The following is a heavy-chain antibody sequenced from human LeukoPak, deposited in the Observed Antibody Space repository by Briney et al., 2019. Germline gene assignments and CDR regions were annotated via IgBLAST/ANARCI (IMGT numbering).Heavy chain of an antibody. D-gene: IGHD3-16*01. CDR3: ARYLRQPGTFYLDH. CDR2: IYYGRST. V-gene: IGHV4-59*01. Sequence: PSETLSLTCTVSGASISSDYWTWIRQPPGLGLEWIGYIYYGRSTNYNPSLKSRVTMSVDTSRNQSSLELPSVTAADSAVYYCARYLRQPGTFYLDHWGQGTLVTSST. CDR1: GASISSDY. J-gene: IGHJ4*02.